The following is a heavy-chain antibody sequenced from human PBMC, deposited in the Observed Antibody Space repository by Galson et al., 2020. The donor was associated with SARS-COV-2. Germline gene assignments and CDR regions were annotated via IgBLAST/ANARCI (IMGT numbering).Heavy chain of an antibody. CDR1: GFTFSSYS. V-gene: IGHV3-21*01. Sequence: NSGGSLRLSCAASGFTFSSYSMNWVRQAPGKGLEWVSSISSSSSYIYYADSVKGRFTISRDNAKNSLYLQMNSLRAEDTAVYYCARGTVGATTGWFDPWGQGTLVTVSS. CDR3: ARGTVGATTGWFDP. J-gene: IGHJ5*02. CDR2: ISSSSSYI. D-gene: IGHD1-26*01.